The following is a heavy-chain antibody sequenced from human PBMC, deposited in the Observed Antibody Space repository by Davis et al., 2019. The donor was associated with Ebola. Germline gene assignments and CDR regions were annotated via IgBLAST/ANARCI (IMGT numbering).Heavy chain of an antibody. CDR3: ARVQVPLLWFGESNHDAFDI. J-gene: IGHJ3*02. V-gene: IGHV1-18*04. CDR2: INPHNGNT. D-gene: IGHD3-10*01. CDR1: GYTFTNYG. Sequence: ASVKVSCKTSGYTFTNYGITWVRQAPGQGLEWMGWINPHNGNTNYAQNVQGRVTMTTDTSTSTAYMELSRLRSDDTAVYYCARVQVPLLWFGESNHDAFDIWGQGTMVTVSS.